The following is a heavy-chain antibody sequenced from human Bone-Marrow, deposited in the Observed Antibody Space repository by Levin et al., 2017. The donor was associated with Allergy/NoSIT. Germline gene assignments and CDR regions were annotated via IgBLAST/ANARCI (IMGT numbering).Heavy chain of an antibody. CDR2: VDYSGST. CDR3: ARDGAITGRGGWFDP. CDR1: DGSLTRYQ. J-gene: IGHJ5*02. V-gene: IGHV4-59*01. D-gene: IGHD1-20*01. Sequence: SETLSLTCSVSDGSLTRYQWNWIRQAPGKGPEWLGFVDYSGSTDYNDSLKNRITISMDRSGTHFSLKLSSVTEADTAMYYCARDGAITGRGGWFDPWGQGTLVIVSS.